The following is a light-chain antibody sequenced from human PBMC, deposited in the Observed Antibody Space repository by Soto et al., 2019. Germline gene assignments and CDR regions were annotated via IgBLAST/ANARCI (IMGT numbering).Light chain of an antibody. V-gene: IGLV2-11*01. CDR3: CSYAGGFYV. J-gene: IGLJ1*01. CDR1: SSDVGGYNH. Sequence: QSALTQPRSVSGSPGQSVTISCTGTSSDVGGYNHVSWYQQNPGKAPKLMIYDVTKRPSGVPDRFSGSKSGNTASLTISGLQAEDEADYYCCSYAGGFYVFGTGTKLTVL. CDR2: DVT.